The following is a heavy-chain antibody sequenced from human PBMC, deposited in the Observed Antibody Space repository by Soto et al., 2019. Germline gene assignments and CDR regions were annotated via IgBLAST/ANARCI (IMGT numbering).Heavy chain of an antibody. J-gene: IGHJ6*02. Sequence: PGGSLRLSCAASGFTFDDYTMHWVRQAPGKGLEWVSLISWDGGSTYYADSVKGRFTISRDNSKNSLNLQMNSLRTEDNALYYCAKDRMGDGELSLSYYYYYGMDVWGQGTTVTVSS. V-gene: IGHV3-43*01. CDR1: GFTFDDYT. CDR2: ISWDGGST. D-gene: IGHD3-16*02. CDR3: AKDRMGDGELSLSYYYYYGMDV.